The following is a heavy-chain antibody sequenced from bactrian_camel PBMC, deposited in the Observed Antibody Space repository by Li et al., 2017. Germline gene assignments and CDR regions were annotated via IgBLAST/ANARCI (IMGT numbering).Heavy chain of an antibody. Sequence: HVQLVESGGGSVQAGGSLRLSCAATTYTCVGWVRQAPGKEREGVAAIDTAGAPTYTYSVQGRFTISKDNVKNLMYLQMNNLKPEDTAMYYCAADNVNLQLARHYSYWGQGTQVTVS. CDR2: IDTAGAP. CDR1: TYTCV. D-gene: IGHD7*01. V-gene: IGHV3S55*01. CDR3: AADNVNLQLARHYSY. J-gene: IGHJ4*01.